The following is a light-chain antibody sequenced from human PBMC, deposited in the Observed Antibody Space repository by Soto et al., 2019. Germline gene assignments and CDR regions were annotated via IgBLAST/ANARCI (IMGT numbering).Light chain of an antibody. Sequence: ENVVTQAPGTPVFCSGEKNPPSLRARQSVSSGYLAWYQQKPGQAPRLLIYGASSRATGIPDRFSGSGSGTDFTLTISRLEPEDFAVYYCQQYGSSPPLAFGGGTKVDIK. J-gene: IGKJ4*01. CDR1: QSVSSGY. CDR3: QQYGSSPPLA. CDR2: GAS. V-gene: IGKV3-20*01.